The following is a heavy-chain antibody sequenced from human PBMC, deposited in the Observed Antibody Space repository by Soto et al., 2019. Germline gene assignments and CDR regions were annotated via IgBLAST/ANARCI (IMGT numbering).Heavy chain of an antibody. CDR1: GASVSSYY. J-gene: IGHJ5*02. Sequence: SETLSLTCIVSGASVSSYYWSWVRQPPGKGLEWIGYIYYIGAYNYNPSLKSRVTISVDTSKNQFSLKLTSVTAADTAVYYCARTPETRDWLDPWGQGTLVTVSS. D-gene: IGHD1-7*01. V-gene: IGHV4-59*02. CDR3: ARTPETRDWLDP. CDR2: IYYIGAY.